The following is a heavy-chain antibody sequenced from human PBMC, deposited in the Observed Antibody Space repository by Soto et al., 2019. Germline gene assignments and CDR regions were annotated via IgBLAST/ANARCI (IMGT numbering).Heavy chain of an antibody. J-gene: IGHJ6*02. V-gene: IGHV4-59*01. Sequence: QVQLQESGPGLVKPSETLSLTCTVSGGSMRSYYWSWIRQPPGKGLESIGYMHYSGSSKYNPSLKTRVTISVDTSKNQFSLNLRSVTAADTAVYYCARDRGYSGYDPSYSYDGMDVWGHGTTVTVSS. CDR3: ARDRGYSGYDPSYSYDGMDV. CDR2: MHYSGSS. D-gene: IGHD5-12*01. CDR1: GGSMRSYY.